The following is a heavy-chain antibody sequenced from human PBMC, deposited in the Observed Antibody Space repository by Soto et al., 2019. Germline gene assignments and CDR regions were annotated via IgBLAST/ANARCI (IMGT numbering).Heavy chain of an antibody. CDR1: GFIFSNYG. Sequence: VVSLRLSCAASGFIFSNYGMHWVRQAPGKGLEWVAVIWYDGSNKYYADSVKGRFTISRDNSKNTLYLQMNSLRAEDTAVYYCARDSPYYYGSGSYYNPYYYGMDVWGQGTTVTVSS. D-gene: IGHD3-10*01. CDR3: ARDSPYYYGSGSYYNPYYYGMDV. CDR2: IWYDGSNK. J-gene: IGHJ6*02. V-gene: IGHV3-33*01.